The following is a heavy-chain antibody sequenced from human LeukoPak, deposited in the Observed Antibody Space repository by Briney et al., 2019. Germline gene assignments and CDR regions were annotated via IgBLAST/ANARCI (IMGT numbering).Heavy chain of an antibody. J-gene: IGHJ5*02. D-gene: IGHD3-10*01. V-gene: IGHV4-61*02. CDR2: IYTSGST. Sequence: SETLSLTCTVSGGSISSSSYYWSWIRQPAGKGLEWIGRIYTSGSTNYNPSLKSRVTISVDTSKNQFSLKLSSVTAADTAVYYCARGPGSGSGSHYMINWFDPWGQGTLVTVSS. CDR3: ARGPGSGSGSHYMINWFDP. CDR1: GGSISSSSYY.